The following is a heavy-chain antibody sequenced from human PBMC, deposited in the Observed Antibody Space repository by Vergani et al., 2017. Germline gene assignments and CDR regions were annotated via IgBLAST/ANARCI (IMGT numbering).Heavy chain of an antibody. D-gene: IGHD5-24*01. CDR2: IKNTGGST. CDR3: GKGSDNYN. V-gene: IGHV3-23*01. J-gene: IGHJ4*02. Sequence: EVQLLQSEGAVVQPGGSLRLSCVASGFTFSSHAMSWVRQGHGQGLEWVSSIKNTGGSTHYADSVKGRFTISRDNSKSTLYLQMNSLRVEDTAVYYCGKGSDNYNWGQGTLVTVSS. CDR1: GFTFSSHA.